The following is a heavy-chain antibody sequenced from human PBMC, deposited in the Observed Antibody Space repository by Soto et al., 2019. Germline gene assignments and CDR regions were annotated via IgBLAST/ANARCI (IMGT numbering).Heavy chain of an antibody. Sequence: ASVKVSCKASGYTFTSYDINWVRQATGQGLEWMGWMNPNSGNTGYAQKFQGRVTITRNTSISTAYMELSSLRSEDTAVYYCAREGYYDSLISYYGMDVWGQGTTVTVSS. CDR3: AREGYYDSLISYYGMDV. V-gene: IGHV1-8*01. J-gene: IGHJ6*02. CDR2: MNPNSGNT. D-gene: IGHD3-3*01. CDR1: GYTFTSYD.